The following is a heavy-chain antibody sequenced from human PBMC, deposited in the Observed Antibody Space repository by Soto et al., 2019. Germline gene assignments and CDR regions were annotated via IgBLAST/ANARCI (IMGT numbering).Heavy chain of an antibody. Sequence: GGSLRLSCAASGFTFSSYWMHWVRQAPGKGLVWVSRINSDGSSTSYADSVKGRFTISRDNAKNTLYLQMNSLRAEDTAVYYFARDKGYFLVITAGTPHYYHYGIDVWGQGTTVTVSS. CDR2: INSDGSST. CDR3: ARDKGYFLVITAGTPHYYHYGIDV. CDR1: GFTFSSYW. V-gene: IGHV3-74*01. D-gene: IGHD6-13*01. J-gene: IGHJ6*02.